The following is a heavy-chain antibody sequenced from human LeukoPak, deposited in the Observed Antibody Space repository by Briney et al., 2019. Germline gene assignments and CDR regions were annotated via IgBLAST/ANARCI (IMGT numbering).Heavy chain of an antibody. Sequence: GGSLRLSCAASGFTFSSYAMHWVRQAPGKGLEWVAVISYDGSNKYYADSVKGRFTISRDNSKNTLYLQMNSLRAEDTAVYYCANDPLSQPNYGDPHFDYWGQGTLVTVSS. D-gene: IGHD4-17*01. CDR1: GFTFSSYA. CDR2: ISYDGSNK. V-gene: IGHV3-30*04. J-gene: IGHJ4*02. CDR3: ANDPLSQPNYGDPHFDY.